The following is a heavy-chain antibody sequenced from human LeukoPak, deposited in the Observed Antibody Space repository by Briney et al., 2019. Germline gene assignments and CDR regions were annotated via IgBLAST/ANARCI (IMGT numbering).Heavy chain of an antibody. CDR3: ARSLPSYSSNPGADY. CDR1: GFTFSSYS. V-gene: IGHV3-48*01. J-gene: IGHJ4*02. Sequence: GGSLRLSCAASGFTFSSYSMNWVRQAPGKGLEWVSYISSSSSTIYYADSVKGRFTISRDNAKNSLYLQMNSLRAEDTAVYYCARSLPSYSSNPGADYWGPGTLVTVSS. CDR2: ISSSSSTI. D-gene: IGHD4-11*01.